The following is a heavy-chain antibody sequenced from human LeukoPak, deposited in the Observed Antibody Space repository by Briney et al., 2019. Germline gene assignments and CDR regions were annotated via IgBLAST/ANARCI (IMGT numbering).Heavy chain of an antibody. CDR1: GFTFSSYS. CDR2: ISSSSSTI. J-gene: IGHJ5*02. CDR3: ARGADGVSSNSRGWFDP. Sequence: GGSLRLSCAASGFTFSSYSMNWVRQAPGKGLEWVSYISSSSSTIYYADSVKGRFTISRDNAKKSLYLQMNSLRAEDTAVYSCARGADGVSSNSRGWFDPWGQGTLVTVSS. V-gene: IGHV3-48*04. D-gene: IGHD2-15*01.